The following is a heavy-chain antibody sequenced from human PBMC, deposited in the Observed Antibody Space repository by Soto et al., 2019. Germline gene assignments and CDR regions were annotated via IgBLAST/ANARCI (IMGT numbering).Heavy chain of an antibody. Sequence: EVQLVESGGGLVQPGGSLRLSCAASGFTFSSYCMNWVRQAPGKGLEWVSYISYSGSTIYYADSVRGRFTISRDNAKNSLYLQMNSLTDEDTAVYYCARDNYSGILTGYRDYGMDVWGQGTTVTVSS. J-gene: IGHJ6*02. D-gene: IGHD3-9*01. CDR1: GFTFSSYC. CDR3: ARDNYSGILTGYRDYGMDV. CDR2: ISYSGSTI. V-gene: IGHV3-48*02.